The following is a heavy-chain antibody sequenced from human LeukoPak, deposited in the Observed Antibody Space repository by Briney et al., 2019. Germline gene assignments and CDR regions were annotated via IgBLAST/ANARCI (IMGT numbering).Heavy chain of an antibody. CDR3: TRARDAFTRKSVFDI. V-gene: IGHV6-1*01. CDR2: TYYRSKWYN. D-gene: IGHD3-16*01. Sequence: SQTLSLTCAISGNSVSSNSAAWTWIRQSPSRGLEWLGRTYYRSKWYNDYAVSVKSRITVNPDTSKNQFSLQLNSVTPEDTAVYYCTRARDAFTRKSVFDIWGQGTMVTVSS. J-gene: IGHJ3*02. CDR1: GNSVSSNSAA.